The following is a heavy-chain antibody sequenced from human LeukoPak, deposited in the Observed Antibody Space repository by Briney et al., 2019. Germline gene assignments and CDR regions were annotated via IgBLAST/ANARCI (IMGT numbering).Heavy chain of an antibody. Sequence: PSETLSLTCTVSGGSISSYYWSWIRQPPGKGLEWIGYIYYSGSTNYNPSLKSRVTISVDTSKNQFSLKLSSVTAADTAVYYCARHRHWTTVTEFDYWGQGTLVTVSS. CDR3: ARHRHWTTVTEFDY. V-gene: IGHV4-59*08. D-gene: IGHD4-17*01. J-gene: IGHJ4*02. CDR1: GGSISSYY. CDR2: IYYSGST.